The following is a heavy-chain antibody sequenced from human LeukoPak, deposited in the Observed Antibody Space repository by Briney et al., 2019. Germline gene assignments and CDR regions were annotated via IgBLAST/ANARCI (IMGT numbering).Heavy chain of an antibody. Sequence: SETLSLTCTVSGGSINTNNYHWGWIRQPPGKGLEWIGNIHSGGSTYYDPSLKSRVTISIDTSKNHFSLTVGSVTAADTAIYYCVRRRGGSSHCDYWGQGTLVTVSS. CDR2: IHSGGST. CDR1: GGSINTNNYH. CDR3: VRRRGGSSHCDY. D-gene: IGHD2-15*01. J-gene: IGHJ4*02. V-gene: IGHV4-39*02.